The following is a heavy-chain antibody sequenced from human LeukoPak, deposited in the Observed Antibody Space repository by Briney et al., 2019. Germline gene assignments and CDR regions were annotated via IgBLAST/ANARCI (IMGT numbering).Heavy chain of an antibody. Sequence: SETLSLTCTVSGGSISSYYWSWIRQPAGKGLEWIGRIYTSGSTNYNPSLKSRVTMSVDTSKNQFSLKLSSVTAADTAVYYCARDTVTGYDDYYYMDVWGKGTTVTVSS. J-gene: IGHJ6*03. CDR3: ARDTVTGYDDYYYMDV. D-gene: IGHD4-11*01. V-gene: IGHV4-4*07. CDR1: GGSISSYY. CDR2: IYTSGST.